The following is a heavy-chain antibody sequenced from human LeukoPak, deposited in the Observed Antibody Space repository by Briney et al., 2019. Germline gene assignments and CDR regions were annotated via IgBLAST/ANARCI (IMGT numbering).Heavy chain of an antibody. CDR1: GGSFSGYY. V-gene: IGHV4-59*08. J-gene: IGHJ6*02. CDR3: ARLGYSSSWYYYYGMDV. Sequence: SETLSLTCAVYGGSFSGYYWSWIRQPPGKGLEWIGYIYYSGSTNYNPSLKSRVTISVDTSKNQFSLKLSSVTAADTAVYYCARLGYSSSWYYYYGMDVWGQGTTVTVSS. CDR2: IYYSGST. D-gene: IGHD6-13*01.